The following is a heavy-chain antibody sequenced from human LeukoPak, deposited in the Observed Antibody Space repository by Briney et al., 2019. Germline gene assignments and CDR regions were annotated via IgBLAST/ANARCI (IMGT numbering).Heavy chain of an antibody. J-gene: IGHJ4*02. CDR1: RFTFTDYG. Sequence: PGGSLRLSCAASRFTFTDYGMHWVRQPPGKGLEWAALIWYDGSGKYYADSVKGRFTISRDNSKNTLYLQMNSLRAEDTAVYYCARDWCGGGSCYYFDHWGQGTLVNVSS. CDR2: IWYDGSGK. V-gene: IGHV3-33*01. D-gene: IGHD2-15*01. CDR3: ARDWCGGGSCYYFDH.